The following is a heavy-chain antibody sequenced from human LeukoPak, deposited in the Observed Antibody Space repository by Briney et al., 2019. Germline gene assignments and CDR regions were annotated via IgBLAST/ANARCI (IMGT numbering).Heavy chain of an antibody. CDR3: ARHSSDIVDMDYMDV. CDR1: GYSISSGCY. V-gene: IGHV4-38-2*01. CDR2: IYHSGST. D-gene: IGHD2-21*01. J-gene: IGHJ6*03. Sequence: SETLSLTCAVSGYSISSGCYWGWIRQPPGQGLEWIGSIYHSGSTYYNPSLKSRVTISVDTSKNQFSLKLSSVTAADTAVYYCARHSSDIVDMDYMDVWGKGTTVTVSS.